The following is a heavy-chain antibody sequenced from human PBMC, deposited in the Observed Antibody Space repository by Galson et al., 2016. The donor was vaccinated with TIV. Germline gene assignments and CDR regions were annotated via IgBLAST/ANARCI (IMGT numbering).Heavy chain of an antibody. Sequence: SETLSLTCSVSGGSITSYYWSWVRQPPGKGLEWIGYIYHSGTTNYNPSLENRVTISLDTSKNQFSLKLTSVTAADTAVYYCARANYYHSSGYFPYFDYWDQGTLVTVSS. CDR3: ARANYYHSSGYFPYFDY. D-gene: IGHD3-22*01. CDR1: GGSITSYY. V-gene: IGHV4-59*01. J-gene: IGHJ4*02. CDR2: IYHSGTT.